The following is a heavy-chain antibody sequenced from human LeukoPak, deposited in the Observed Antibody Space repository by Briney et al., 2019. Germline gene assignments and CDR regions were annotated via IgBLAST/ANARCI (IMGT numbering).Heavy chain of an antibody. CDR1: GFTFSSYW. Sequence: GSLRLSCAASGFTFSSYWMSWVRQAPGKGLEWIGNVYYSGSTNYNPSLNSRVTISMDTSKNQFSLKLRSVTVVDTAIYYCARIAFLPKESNSWYRWFDSWGQGTLVTVSS. D-gene: IGHD6-13*01. CDR3: ARIAFLPKESNSWYRWFDS. J-gene: IGHJ5*01. CDR2: VYYSGST. V-gene: IGHV4-59*01.